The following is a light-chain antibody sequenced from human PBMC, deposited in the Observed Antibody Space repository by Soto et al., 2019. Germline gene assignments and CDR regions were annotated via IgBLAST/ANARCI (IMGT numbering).Light chain of an antibody. CDR3: QQSYSTPPT. CDR1: QSISSY. Sequence: DIQMTQSPSSLSASVGDRVTITCRASQSISSYVNWYQQKPGKAPELLIYAASSLQSGVPSRFSGSGSGTDFTLTISSLQPEDFATYYCQQSYSTPPTFGQGTKVDIK. CDR2: AAS. V-gene: IGKV1-39*01. J-gene: IGKJ1*01.